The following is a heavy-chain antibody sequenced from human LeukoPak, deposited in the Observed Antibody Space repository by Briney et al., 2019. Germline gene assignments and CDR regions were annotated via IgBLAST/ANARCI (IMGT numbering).Heavy chain of an antibody. V-gene: IGHV3-74*01. CDR1: GFTFSNYW. Sequence: GGSLRLSCAGSGFTFSNYWIHWVRQTPDKGLVWVSRINPAGNYANYADSVKGRFTISRDNAKNTVYLQMSSLRAEDTALFYCVRDWDHYDFDSWGQGTLVTVSS. CDR3: VRDWDHYDFDS. CDR2: INPAGNYA. D-gene: IGHD3-3*01. J-gene: IGHJ5*01.